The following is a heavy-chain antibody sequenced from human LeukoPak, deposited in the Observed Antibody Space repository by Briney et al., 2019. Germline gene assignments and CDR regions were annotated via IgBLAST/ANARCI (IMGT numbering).Heavy chain of an antibody. CDR1: GGSISSNY. V-gene: IGHV4-59*01. Sequence: SETLSLTCSVSGGSISSNYWSWIRQPPGKGLEWLGSISYSGSTNYNTSLKSRVTISSDMSRNQFSLRLSSMTAADTAVYFCARESAVGLDFWGQGTLVIVSS. CDR2: ISYSGST. J-gene: IGHJ4*02. CDR3: ARESAVGLDF. D-gene: IGHD3/OR15-3a*01.